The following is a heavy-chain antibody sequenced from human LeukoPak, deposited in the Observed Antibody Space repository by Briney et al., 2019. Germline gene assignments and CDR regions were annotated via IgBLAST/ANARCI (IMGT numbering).Heavy chain of an antibody. J-gene: IGHJ6*03. CDR3: ARGRRRVPYYYMDV. CDR2: MNPNSGNT. Sequence: GASVKVSCKASGYTFTSYDINWVRQATGQGLEWMGWMNPNSGNTGYAQKFQGRVTMTRNTSISTAYMELSGLRSEDTAVYYCARGRRRVPYYYMDVWGKGTTVTVSS. CDR1: GYTFTSYD. D-gene: IGHD1-1*01. V-gene: IGHV1-8*01.